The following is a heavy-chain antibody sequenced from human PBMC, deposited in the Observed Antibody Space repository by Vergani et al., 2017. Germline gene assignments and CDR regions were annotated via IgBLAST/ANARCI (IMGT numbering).Heavy chain of an antibody. D-gene: IGHD2-21*02. CDR3: ARNPYCGGDCYSDAFDI. CDR1: CCSLSSYY. J-gene: IGHJ3*02. CDR2: IYYSGST. Sequence: QVQLQESGPGLVKPSETLSLTCTVSCCSLSSYYWSWIRQPPGKGLEWIGYIYYSGSTNYNPSLKSRVTISVDTSKNQFSLKLSSVTAADTAVYYCARNPYCGGDCYSDAFDIWGQGTTVTVSS. V-gene: IGHV4-59*01.